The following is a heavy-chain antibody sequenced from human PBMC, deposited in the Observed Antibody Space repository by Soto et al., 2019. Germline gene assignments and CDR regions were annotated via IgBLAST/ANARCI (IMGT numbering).Heavy chain of an antibody. CDR1: GGSISSYY. D-gene: IGHD6-13*01. Sequence: SETLSLTCTVSGGSISSYYWSWIRQPPGKGLEWIGYIYYSGSTNYNPSLKSRVTISVDTSKNQFSLKLSSVTAADTAVYYCALLGIAAAGASSNWFDPWGQGTLVTVSS. V-gene: IGHV4-59*08. J-gene: IGHJ5*02. CDR2: IYYSGST. CDR3: ALLGIAAAGASSNWFDP.